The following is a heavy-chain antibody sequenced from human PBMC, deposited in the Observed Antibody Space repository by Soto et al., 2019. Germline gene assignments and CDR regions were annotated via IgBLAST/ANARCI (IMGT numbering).Heavy chain of an antibody. D-gene: IGHD3-16*01. CDR1: GFTFRSYV. J-gene: IGHJ4*02. Sequence: QVQLVESGGGVVQPGTSLRLSCVGSGFTFRSYVIHWVRQAPGKGLEWVALTSYDGSNNFYGDSVKGRFTISRHNSRKTVELQMDSLRFEDAALYGCARWGTTGGLDVWGQGTLVSVSS. V-gene: IGHV3-33*05. CDR2: TSYDGSNN. CDR3: ARWGTTGGLDV.